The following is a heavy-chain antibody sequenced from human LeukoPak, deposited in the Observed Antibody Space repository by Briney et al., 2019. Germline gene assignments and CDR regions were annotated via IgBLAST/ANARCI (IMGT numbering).Heavy chain of an antibody. Sequence: PGGSLRLSCAASGFTFSSYAMSWVRQAPGKGLEWVSAISGSGGSTYYADSVKGRFTISRDNSKNTLYLQMNGLKTEDTAVYYCARDRSPSWSGYYSSDAFDVWGRGTMVTVGS. D-gene: IGHD3-3*01. V-gene: IGHV3-23*01. J-gene: IGHJ3*01. CDR2: ISGSGGST. CDR3: ARDRSPSWSGYYSSDAFDV. CDR1: GFTFSSYA.